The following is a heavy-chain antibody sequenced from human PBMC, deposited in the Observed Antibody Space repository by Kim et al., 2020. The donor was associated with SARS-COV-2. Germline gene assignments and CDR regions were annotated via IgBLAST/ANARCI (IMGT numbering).Heavy chain of an antibody. CDR3: ARGPPVGATLGDAFDI. J-gene: IGHJ3*02. V-gene: IGHV4-31*03. D-gene: IGHD1-26*01. CDR1: GGSISSGGYY. CDR2: IYYSGST. Sequence: SETLSLTCTVSGGSISSGGYYWSWIRQHPGKGLEWIGYIYYSGSTYYNPSLKSRVTISVDTSKNQFSLKLSSVTAADTAVYYCARGPPVGATLGDAFDIWGQGTMVTVSS.